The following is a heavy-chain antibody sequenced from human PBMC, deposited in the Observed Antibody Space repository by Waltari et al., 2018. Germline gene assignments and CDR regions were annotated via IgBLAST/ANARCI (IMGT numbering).Heavy chain of an antibody. CDR2: IIPIFGTA. J-gene: IGHJ4*02. Sequence: QVQLVQSGAEVKKPGSSVKVSCKASGGTFSSYAISWVRQAPGQGLEWMGVIIPIFGTANDAQKFQGRVTITTDESTSTAYMELSSLRSEDTAVYYCVSREAPTYYYDSSGYYRFDYWGQGTLVTVSS. CDR1: GGTFSSYA. V-gene: IGHV1-69*05. D-gene: IGHD3-22*01. CDR3: VSREAPTYYYDSSGYYRFDY.